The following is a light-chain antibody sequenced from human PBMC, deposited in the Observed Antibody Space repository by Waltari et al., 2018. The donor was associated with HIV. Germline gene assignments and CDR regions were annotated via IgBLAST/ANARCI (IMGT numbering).Light chain of an antibody. CDR1: LTINNY. J-gene: IGKJ1*01. V-gene: IGKV1-39*01. CDR3: QQCYNSPQT. CDR2: AAS. Sequence: DIQMTQSPSSLSASVGDRVTITCRDRLTINNYLNWYLQKPVKAPKLLSYAASSLQSGGPSRFSGSGSRTDLTLTIGNMQPEDFATYYCQQCYNSPQTLGQGTKVEIK.